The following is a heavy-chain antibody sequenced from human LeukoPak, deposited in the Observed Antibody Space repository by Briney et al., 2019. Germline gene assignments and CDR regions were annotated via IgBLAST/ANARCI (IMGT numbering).Heavy chain of an antibody. Sequence: ASVKVSCKASGYTFTSYGISWVRQAPGQGLEWMGWISAYNGNTNYAQKLQGRVTMTTDTSTSTAYMELRSLRSDDTAVYYCARGPGIYSSSWTSFDYWGQGTLVTVSS. CDR1: GYTFTSYG. J-gene: IGHJ4*02. CDR3: ARGPGIYSSSWTSFDY. D-gene: IGHD6-13*01. V-gene: IGHV1-18*04. CDR2: ISAYNGNT.